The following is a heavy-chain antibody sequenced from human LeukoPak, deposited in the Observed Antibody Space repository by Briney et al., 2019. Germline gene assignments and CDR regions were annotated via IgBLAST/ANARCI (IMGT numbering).Heavy chain of an antibody. D-gene: IGHD6-6*01. CDR3: ASGGIAARVGGFDY. V-gene: IGHV1-69*05. CDR1: GGTFSSYA. J-gene: IGHJ4*02. CDR2: IIPIFGTA. Sequence: SVKVSCKASGGTFSSYAISWVRQAPGQGLGWMGGIIPIFGTANYAQKFQGRVTITTDESTSTDYMELSSLRSEDTAVYYCASGGIAARVGGFDYWGQGTLVTVSS.